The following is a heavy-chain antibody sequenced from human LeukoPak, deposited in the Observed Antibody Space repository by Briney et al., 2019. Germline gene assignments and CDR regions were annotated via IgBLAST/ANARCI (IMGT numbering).Heavy chain of an antibody. CDR1: GFTFSSYS. CDR3: ARDRASYSGSILYYFDY. CDR2: ISSSSSYI. V-gene: IGHV3-21*01. J-gene: IGHJ4*02. D-gene: IGHD1-26*01. Sequence: GGSLRLSCAASGFTFSSYSMNWVRQAPGKGLEWVSSISSSSSYIYYADSVKGRFTISRDNAKNSLYLQMNSLRAEDTAAYYCARDRASYSGSILYYFDYWGQGTLVTVSS.